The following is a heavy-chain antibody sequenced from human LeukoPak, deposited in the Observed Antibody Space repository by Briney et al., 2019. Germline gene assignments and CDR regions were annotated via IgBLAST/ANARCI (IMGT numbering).Heavy chain of an antibody. D-gene: IGHD1-26*01. CDR3: ARRYSGSYTSMFDY. CDR1: GGSVSSGDYY. V-gene: IGHV4-30-4*01. Sequence: SQTLSLTCTVSGGSVSSGDYYWSWIRQPPGKGLEWIGYIYNSGSTYYIPSLKSRVTISVDTSKNQFSLKLSSVTAADTAVYYCARRYSGSYTSMFDYWGQGTLVTVSS. J-gene: IGHJ4*02. CDR2: IYNSGST.